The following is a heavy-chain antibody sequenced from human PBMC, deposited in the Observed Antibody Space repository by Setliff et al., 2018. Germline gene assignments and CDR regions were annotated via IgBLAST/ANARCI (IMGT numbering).Heavy chain of an antibody. J-gene: IGHJ4*02. CDR1: ADSISSSSQY. V-gene: IGHV4-39*07. D-gene: IGHD2-2*01. CDR3: RLAHCSTTSCEEALDY. CDR2: VHHSGSL. Sequence: SETLSLTCSVSADSISSSSQYWGLIRQPPGKGLEWVGGVHHSGSLYYNPSLKSRVTMSVDTSKNQFSLNLNSVTAADTAVYYFRLAHCSTTSCEEALDYWSQGTLVTVSS.